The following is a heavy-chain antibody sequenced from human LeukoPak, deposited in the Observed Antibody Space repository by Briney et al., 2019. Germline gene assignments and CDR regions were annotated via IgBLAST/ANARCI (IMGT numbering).Heavy chain of an antibody. CDR3: AKGDSITGSLFDY. Sequence: PGGSLRLSCAASGFTFSSYWMHWVRHAPGKGLVWVSRINSDGSSTSYADSVKGRFTISRDNSKNTLYLQMNSLRAEDTAVYYCAKGDSITGSLFDYWGQGTLVTVSS. V-gene: IGHV3-74*01. J-gene: IGHJ4*02. CDR1: GFTFSSYW. D-gene: IGHD1-20*01. CDR2: INSDGSST.